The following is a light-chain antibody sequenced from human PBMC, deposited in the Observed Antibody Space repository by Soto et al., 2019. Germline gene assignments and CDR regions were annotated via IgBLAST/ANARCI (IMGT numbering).Light chain of an antibody. CDR1: SSDVGGYDS. CDR3: CSYAYEHTFRV. CDR2: DVS. J-gene: IGLJ3*02. Sequence: QSALTQPRSVSGSPGQSVTISCTGTSSDVGGYDSVSWYQQHPGKAPRFLIYDVSKPPSGVTDRFSGSKYGNTASLTISALQADYEADYSCCSYAYEHTFRVFGGGTKLTVL. V-gene: IGLV2-11*01.